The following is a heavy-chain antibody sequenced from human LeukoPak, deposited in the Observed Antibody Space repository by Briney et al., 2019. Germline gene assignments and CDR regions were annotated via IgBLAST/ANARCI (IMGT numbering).Heavy chain of an antibody. Sequence: GASVKVSCKASGYTFTSYGISWVRQAPGQGLEWMGWISAYNGNTNYAQKLQGRVTMTTDTSTSTAYMELRSLRSDDTAVYYCARPRFPYYRLSGTYYMDVWGKGTTVIVSS. CDR1: GYTFTSYG. J-gene: IGHJ6*03. V-gene: IGHV1-18*01. CDR2: ISAYNGNT. CDR3: ARPRFPYYRLSGTYYMDV. D-gene: IGHD3-10*01.